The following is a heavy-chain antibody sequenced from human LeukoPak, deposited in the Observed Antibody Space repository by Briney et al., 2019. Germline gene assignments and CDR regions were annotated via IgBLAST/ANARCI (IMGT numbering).Heavy chain of an antibody. Sequence: SQTLSLTCTVSGGSISSGSYYWSWIRQPAGKGLEWIGRIYTSGSTNYNPSLKSRVTISVDTSKNQFSLKLSSVTAADTAVYYCAADYYDSSGYPNYFDYWGQGTLVTVSS. CDR2: IYTSGST. CDR1: GGSISSGSYY. D-gene: IGHD3-22*01. J-gene: IGHJ4*02. CDR3: AADYYDSSGYPNYFDY. V-gene: IGHV4-61*02.